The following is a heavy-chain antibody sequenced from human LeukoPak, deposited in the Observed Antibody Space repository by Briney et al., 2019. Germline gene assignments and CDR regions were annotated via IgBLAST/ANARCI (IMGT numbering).Heavy chain of an antibody. V-gene: IGHV5-10-1*01. CDR3: AGLGIYSSSC. J-gene: IGHJ4*02. CDR2: IDPSGSYT. Sequence: GESLKISCKGSGYSFTTYWISWVRQMPGKGLEWMGRIDPSGSYTKYSLSFQGHVTISADKSISTAYLQWSSLKASDTAMYYCAGLGIYSSSCWGQGTLVSVSS. D-gene: IGHD6-13*01. CDR1: GYSFTTYW.